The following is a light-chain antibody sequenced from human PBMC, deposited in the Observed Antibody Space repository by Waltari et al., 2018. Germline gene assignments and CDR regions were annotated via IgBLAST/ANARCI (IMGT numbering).Light chain of an antibody. CDR2: DAS. CDR3: QQSFGTPLS. Sequence: DVQVTQSPSSLSAIIGDRVTITCRASRNIRDHINWYQHRPGKAPKLLIFDASSLHSGVPLRFSGGGSGTDFTLTISGLQPEDFATYYCQQSFGTPLSFGGGTRVDFK. CDR1: RNIRDH. V-gene: IGKV1-39*01. J-gene: IGKJ4*01.